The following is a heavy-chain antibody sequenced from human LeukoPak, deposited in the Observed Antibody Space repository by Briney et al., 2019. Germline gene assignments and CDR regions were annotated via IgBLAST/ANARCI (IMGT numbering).Heavy chain of an antibody. CDR3: ARAPRWQCLPFDI. Sequence: PGGSLGLSYAASGFTFSIYIVIWVRHPSAKALEGVLYISNSSSNIYYADSVKGRFTISRDNAKNSQYLQMNSLRAENTAVYYGARAPRWQCLPFDIWGQGTMVTVSS. D-gene: IGHD6-19*01. J-gene: IGHJ3*02. CDR1: GFTFSIYI. CDR2: ISNSSSNI. V-gene: IGHV3-48*01.